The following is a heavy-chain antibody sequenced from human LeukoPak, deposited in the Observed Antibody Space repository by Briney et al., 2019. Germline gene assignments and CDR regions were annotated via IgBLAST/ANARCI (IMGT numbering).Heavy chain of an antibody. CDR1: GFTFGDFW. D-gene: IGHD3-3*01. CDR3: ARGAGWSGSYTYYFDS. V-gene: IGHV3-74*01. Sequence: GSLRLSCAGSGFTFGDFWMHWVRQAPGKGLVWVSRVDRDGSGTTYADSVKGRFTFSRDNAKNTLYLQMNSLRAEDTAVYYCARGAGWSGSYTYYFDSWGQGALVTVSS. CDR2: VDRDGSGT. J-gene: IGHJ4*02.